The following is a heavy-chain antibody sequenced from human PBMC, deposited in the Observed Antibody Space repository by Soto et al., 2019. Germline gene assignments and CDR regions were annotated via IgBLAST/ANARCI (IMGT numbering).Heavy chain of an antibody. CDR1: GFTFSSYG. Sequence: GGSLRLSCAASGFTFSSYGMHWVRQAPGKGLEWVAVISYDGSNKYYVDSVKGRFTISRDDSKNTLYLQMNSLRAEDTAVYYCAKDGLRFLEWLSYFDYWGQGTLVTVSS. CDR3: AKDGLRFLEWLSYFDY. D-gene: IGHD3-3*01. J-gene: IGHJ4*02. V-gene: IGHV3-30*18. CDR2: ISYDGSNK.